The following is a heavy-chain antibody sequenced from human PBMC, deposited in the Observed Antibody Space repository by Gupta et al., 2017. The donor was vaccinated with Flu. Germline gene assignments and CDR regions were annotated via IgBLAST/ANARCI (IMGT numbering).Heavy chain of an antibody. CDR2: SNSSRTH. CDR3: ARGQGFWNGYVYLDV. D-gene: IGHD3-3*01. V-gene: IGHV4-59*13. Sequence: IRQQQGRGREWIGFSNSSRTHNYNTSLKSRSTMTVNMAKNQFSRRLTAVTAADKAVYYCARGQGFWNGYVYLDVWGQGTRVAVSS. J-gene: IGHJ6*02.